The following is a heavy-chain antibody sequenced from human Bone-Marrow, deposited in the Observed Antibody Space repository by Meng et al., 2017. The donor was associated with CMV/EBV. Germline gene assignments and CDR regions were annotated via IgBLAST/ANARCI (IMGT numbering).Heavy chain of an antibody. CDR2: SYYSGST. J-gene: IGHJ4*02. Sequence: GSLRLSCTVSGGSVSRGGVYWSWNRQPPGKGLESSGYSYYSGSTNYNPCLKRRVTISVDTPKNQFSLKLSAVTAADTAVYYCSRDSLRLQLDYWGQGTLVTVSS. V-gene: IGHV4-61*08. D-gene: IGHD3-16*01. CDR3: SRDSLRLQLDY. CDR1: GGSVSRGGVY.